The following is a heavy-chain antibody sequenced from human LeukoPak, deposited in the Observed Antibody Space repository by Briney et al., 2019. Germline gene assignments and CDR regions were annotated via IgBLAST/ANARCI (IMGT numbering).Heavy chain of an antibody. D-gene: IGHD1-26*01. Sequence: SETLSLTCAVSGVSISSCDWWDWVRQPPGKGLEWIGEIFHSGSTNYNPSLKSRLTISVDKSKNQLSLKLSSVTDADTAVYYCASGPATTHRDAFDIWGQGIMVTVSS. J-gene: IGHJ3*02. V-gene: IGHV4-4*02. CDR3: ASGPATTHRDAFDI. CDR2: IFHSGST. CDR1: GVSISSCDW.